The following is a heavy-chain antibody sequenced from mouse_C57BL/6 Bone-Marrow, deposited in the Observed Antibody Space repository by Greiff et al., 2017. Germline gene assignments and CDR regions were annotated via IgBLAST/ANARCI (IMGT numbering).Heavy chain of an antibody. V-gene: IGHV5-6*01. J-gene: IGHJ3*01. CDR3: ASQGFAY. CDR1: GFTFSSYG. Sequence: EVKVVESGGDLVKPGGSLKLSCAASGFTFSSYGMSWVRQTPDKRLEWVATISSGGSYTYYPDSVKGRFTISRDNAKNTLYLQMSSLKSEATAMYYCASQGFAYWGQGTLVTVSA. CDR2: ISSGGSYT.